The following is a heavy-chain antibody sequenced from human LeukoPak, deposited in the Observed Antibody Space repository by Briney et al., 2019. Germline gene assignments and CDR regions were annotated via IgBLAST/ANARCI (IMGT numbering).Heavy chain of an antibody. Sequence: PSETLSLTCSVSGGSISSSSYYWGWIRQLPGKGLEWIGSIYYSGSTYYNPSLKSRVTISVDTSKNQFSLKLSSVTAADTAVYYCASPPGAGNSGVEYFDYWGQGTLVTVSS. D-gene: IGHD4-23*01. V-gene: IGHV4-39*01. CDR2: IYYSGST. CDR3: ASPPGAGNSGVEYFDY. CDR1: GGSISSSSYY. J-gene: IGHJ4*02.